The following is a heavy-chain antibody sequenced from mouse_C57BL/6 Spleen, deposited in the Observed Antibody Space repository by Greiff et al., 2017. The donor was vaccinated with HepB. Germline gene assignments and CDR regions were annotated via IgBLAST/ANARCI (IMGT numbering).Heavy chain of an antibody. J-gene: IGHJ1*03. CDR2: INYDGSST. Sequence: EVHLVESEGGLVQPGSSMKLSCTASGFTFSDYYMAWVRQVPEKGLEWVANINYDGSSTYYLDSLKSRFIISRDNAKNILYLQMSSLKSEDTATYYCARAAYDRYFDVWGTGTTVTVSS. D-gene: IGHD2-3*01. V-gene: IGHV5-16*01. CDR3: ARAAYDRYFDV. CDR1: GFTFSDYY.